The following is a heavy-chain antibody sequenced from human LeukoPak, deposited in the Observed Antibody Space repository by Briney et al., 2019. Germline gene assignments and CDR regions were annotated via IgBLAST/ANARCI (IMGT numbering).Heavy chain of an antibody. J-gene: IGHJ4*02. CDR2: IYSGGST. V-gene: IGHV3-53*01. CDR1: GFTVSSNY. Sequence: PGGSLRLSCAASGFTVSSNYMSWVRQAPGKGLEWVSVIYSGGSTYYADSVKGRFTISRDNSKNTLYLQMNSLRAEDTAVYYCARVLSGDYYFDYWGQGTLVTVSS. D-gene: IGHD4-17*01. CDR3: ARVLSGDYYFDY.